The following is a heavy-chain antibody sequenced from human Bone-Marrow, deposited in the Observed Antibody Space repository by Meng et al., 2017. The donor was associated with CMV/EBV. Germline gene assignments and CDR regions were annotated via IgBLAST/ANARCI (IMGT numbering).Heavy chain of an antibody. D-gene: IGHD3-3*01. CDR3: ARAISPPITIFGVNYGMYV. Sequence: ASVKVSCKASGYTFTSYDISWVRQAPGQGLEWMGRISAYNGNTDYAQNLQGRVTMTTDTSTSTAYMELRSLRSDGTAVYYCARAISPPITIFGVNYGMYVWGQGTTVTVSS. CDR2: ISAYNGNT. J-gene: IGHJ6*02. V-gene: IGHV1-18*01. CDR1: GYTFTSYD.